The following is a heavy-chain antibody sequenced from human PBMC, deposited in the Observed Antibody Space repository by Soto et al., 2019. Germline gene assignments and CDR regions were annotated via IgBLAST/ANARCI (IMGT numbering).Heavy chain of an antibody. CDR2: ISYDGRNS. V-gene: IGHV3-30*04. CDR1: GFTFTAFA. Sequence: QVQLVESGGGVVQPGRSLRLSCAASGFTFTAFAVHWVRQAPGKGLEWVGVISYDGRNSHFADSVKGRLTISRDNSKNTVFLQMNSLTTEDTAVYYCAKDRYFDSDYFDYWGQGTRVTVSS. CDR3: AKDRYFDSDYFDY. D-gene: IGHD3-9*01. J-gene: IGHJ4*02.